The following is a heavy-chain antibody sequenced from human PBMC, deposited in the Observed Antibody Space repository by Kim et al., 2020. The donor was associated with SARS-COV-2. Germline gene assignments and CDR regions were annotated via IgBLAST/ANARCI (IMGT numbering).Heavy chain of an antibody. Sequence: ASVKVSCKASGYTFTGYYMHWVRQAPGQGLEWMGWINPNSGGTNYAQKFQGRVTMTRDTSISTAYMELSRLRSDDTAVYYCARIRSWYSSGWDYYGMDVWGQGTTVTVSS. J-gene: IGHJ6*02. CDR2: INPNSGGT. V-gene: IGHV1-2*02. CDR1: GYTFTGYY. D-gene: IGHD6-19*01. CDR3: ARIRSWYSSGWDYYGMDV.